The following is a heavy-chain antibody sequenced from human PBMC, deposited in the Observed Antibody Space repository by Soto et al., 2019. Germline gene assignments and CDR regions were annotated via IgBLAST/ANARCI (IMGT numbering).Heavy chain of an antibody. Sequence: PGGSLRLSCAASGFIFSTYSMNWVRQAPGKGLEWVSYISGSSSTIYYADSVKGRFTISRDNAKNSLYLQMNSLRDEDTAVYFCARDRTAADDTHFEYWGQGTLVTVSS. CDR3: ARDRTAADDTHFEY. D-gene: IGHD6-13*01. CDR1: GFIFSTYS. J-gene: IGHJ4*02. V-gene: IGHV3-48*02. CDR2: ISGSSSTI.